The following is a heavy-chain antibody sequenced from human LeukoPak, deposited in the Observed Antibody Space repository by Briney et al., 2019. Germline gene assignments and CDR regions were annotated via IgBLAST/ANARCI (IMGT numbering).Heavy chain of an antibody. J-gene: IGHJ6*03. D-gene: IGHD3-10*01. CDR2: IYYSGST. Sequence: PSETLSLTCTVSGGSISSYYWSWIRQPPGKGLEWIGYIYYSGSTNYNPSLKSRVTISVDTSKNQFSLKLSSVTAADTAVYYCARVPTYYYGSGSYAPPNYYYYYMDVWGKGTTVTVSS. CDR1: GGSISSYY. CDR3: ARVPTYYYGSGSYAPPNYYYYYMDV. V-gene: IGHV4-59*01.